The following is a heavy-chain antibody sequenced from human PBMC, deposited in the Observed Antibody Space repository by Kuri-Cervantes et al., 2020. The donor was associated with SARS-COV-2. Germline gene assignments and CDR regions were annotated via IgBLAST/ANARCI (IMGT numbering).Heavy chain of an antibody. CDR1: GFTFSSYS. Sequence: GGSLRLSCAASGFTFSSYSMNWVRQAPGKGLEWVSYISSSSSTIYYADSVKGRFTISRDNAKNSLYLQMNSLRAEDTAVYYCARQYSESYGDTFDIWGQGTMVTVSS. J-gene: IGHJ3*02. CDR2: ISSSSSTI. D-gene: IGHD1-26*01. CDR3: ARQYSESYGDTFDI. V-gene: IGHV3-48*01.